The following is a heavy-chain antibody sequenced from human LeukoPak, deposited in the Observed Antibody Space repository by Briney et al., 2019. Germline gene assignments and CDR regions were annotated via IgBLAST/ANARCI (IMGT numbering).Heavy chain of an antibody. V-gene: IGHV1-2*06. D-gene: IGHD3-9*01. J-gene: IGHJ4*02. CDR1: GYTFTGYY. CDR3: ARECKLRYFDWYYFDY. Sequence: VASVKVSCKASGYTFTGYYMHWVRQAPGQGLEWMGRINPNNGGTNYAQKFQGRVTMTGDTSISTAYMELSSLRSEDTAVYYCARECKLRYFDWYYFDYWGQGTLVTVSS. CDR2: INPNNGGT.